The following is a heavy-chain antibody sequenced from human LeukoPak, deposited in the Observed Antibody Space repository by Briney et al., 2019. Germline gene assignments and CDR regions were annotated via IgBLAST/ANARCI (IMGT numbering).Heavy chain of an antibody. J-gene: IGHJ6*03. V-gene: IGHV3-21*01. Sequence: GGSLRLSCAASGFTFSTYRMNWVRQAPGKGLEWVSSISTSSSYIYYADSVKGRFTISRDNAKKSLYLQMNSLRAEDTAVYYCARDQWLSSSDYMDVWGKGTTVTISS. D-gene: IGHD6-19*01. CDR1: GFTFSTYR. CDR3: ARDQWLSSSDYMDV. CDR2: ISTSSSYI.